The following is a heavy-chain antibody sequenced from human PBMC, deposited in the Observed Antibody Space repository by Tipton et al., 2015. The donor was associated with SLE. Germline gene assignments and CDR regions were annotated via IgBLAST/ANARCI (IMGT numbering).Heavy chain of an antibody. V-gene: IGHV4-34*01. CDR3: ARGRPYYDFWSGYYFYYFDY. D-gene: IGHD3-3*01. CDR2: INHSGST. Sequence: TLSLTCAVYGGSFSGYYWSWIRQPPGKGLEWIGEINHSGSTNYNPSLKSRVTISVETSKNQFSLKLSSVTAADTAVYYCARGRPYYDFWSGYYFYYFDYWGQGTLVTVSS. CDR1: GGSFSGYY. J-gene: IGHJ4*02.